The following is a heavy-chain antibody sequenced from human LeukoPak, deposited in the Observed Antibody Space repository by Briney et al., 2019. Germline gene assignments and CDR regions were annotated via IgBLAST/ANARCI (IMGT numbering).Heavy chain of an antibody. CDR2: INPNSGGT. J-gene: IGHJ4*02. V-gene: IGHV1-2*02. D-gene: IGHD5-18*01. CDR1: EYSFATYW. Sequence: GESLKISCKGSEYSFATYWIGWVRQAPGQGLEWMGWINPNSGGTHYAQKFQGRVTMTRDTSISTAYMELSRLRSDDTAVYYCARDPGYSSPRGDYWGQGTLVTVSS. CDR3: ARDPGYSSPRGDY.